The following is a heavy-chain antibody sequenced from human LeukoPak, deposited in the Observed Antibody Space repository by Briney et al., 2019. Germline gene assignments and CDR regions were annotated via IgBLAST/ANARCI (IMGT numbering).Heavy chain of an antibody. V-gene: IGHV4-4*07. CDR1: DASMNNYY. CDR3: ARSWAAKWELPGQFDS. J-gene: IGHJ4*02. CDR2: VFSRGTT. Sequence: SDTLSRTCTVSDASMNNYYWSWIRQSPEKGLEWIGFVFSRGTTNYNPSFKSRLTMSIDTSKKQFSLRLSSVTAADTAVYFCARSWAAKWELPGQFDSWGQGRLVSVSS. D-gene: IGHD1-26*01.